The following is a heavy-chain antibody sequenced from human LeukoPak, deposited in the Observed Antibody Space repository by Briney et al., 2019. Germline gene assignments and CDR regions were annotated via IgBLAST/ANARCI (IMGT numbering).Heavy chain of an antibody. CDR1: GCTFTKCA. CDR3: AGDRNSDWYSPLDY. CDR2: ITATGDTA. J-gene: IGHJ4*02. Sequence: GGCLRLSCVASGCTFTKCAMSWMRQAPGKGLEWAAIITATGDTAYYADSVKGRFTISRDNSRNTVYMQMDSLRAEDTAIYYCAGDRNSDWYSPLDYWGQGSQVAVSP. D-gene: IGHD6-19*01. V-gene: IGHV3-23*01.